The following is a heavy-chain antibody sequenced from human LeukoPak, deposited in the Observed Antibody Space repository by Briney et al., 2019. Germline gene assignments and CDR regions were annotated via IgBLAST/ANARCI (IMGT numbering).Heavy chain of an antibody. J-gene: IGHJ4*02. CDR1: GASISNTDW. V-gene: IGHV4-4*02. Sequence: SETLSLTCAVSGASISNTDWWSWVRPPPGKGREWIGEIYHSGTTNYNPSLKRRVTISVDKSKNQFSLNLSSVTAADTAVYYCARASSGSYSRYFDYWGQGTLVTVSS. CDR2: IYHSGTT. D-gene: IGHD1-26*01. CDR3: ARASSGSYSRYFDY.